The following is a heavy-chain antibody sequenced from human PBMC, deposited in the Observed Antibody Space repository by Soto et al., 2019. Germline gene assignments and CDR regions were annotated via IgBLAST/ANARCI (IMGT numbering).Heavy chain of an antibody. Sequence: GASVKVSCKASGGTFSRYAISWVRQAPGQGLEWMGGIIPIFGTANYAQKFQGRVTITADESTSTAYMELSSLRSEDTAVYYCARGHDSSGYYQILPFDYWGQGTLVTVSS. CDR3: ARGHDSSGYYQILPFDY. CDR2: IIPIFGTA. D-gene: IGHD3-22*01. J-gene: IGHJ4*02. V-gene: IGHV1-69*13. CDR1: GGTFSRYA.